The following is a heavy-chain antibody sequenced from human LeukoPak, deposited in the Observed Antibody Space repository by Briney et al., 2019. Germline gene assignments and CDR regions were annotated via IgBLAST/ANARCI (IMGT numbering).Heavy chain of an antibody. Sequence: GGSLRLSCVVSGLTFSNFWMTWVRQAPGKGLQWVANIKPDGTETYYVDSVKGRFAISRDNAKNSLYLQMNSLRAEDTAVYYCARGQYTYGYSWGQGTLVTVSS. CDR1: GLTFSNFW. CDR2: IKPDGTET. D-gene: IGHD3-16*01. CDR3: ARGQYTYGYS. V-gene: IGHV3-7*01. J-gene: IGHJ4*02.